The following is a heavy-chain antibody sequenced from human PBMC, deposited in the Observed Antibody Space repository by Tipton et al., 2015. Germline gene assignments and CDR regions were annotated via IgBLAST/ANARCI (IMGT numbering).Heavy chain of an antibody. V-gene: IGHV4-59*07. CDR1: DGSISSYY. CDR2: IYYSGST. D-gene: IGHD3-10*01. CDR3: ARSDVERNTVFVFEI. Sequence: TLSLTCTVSDGSISSYYWSWIRQPPGKGLEWIGYIYYSGSTNYNPSLKSRVTISVDTSNKQISLNLSSVTAADTAVYYCARSDVERNTVFVFEIWGPGTMVTLPS. J-gene: IGHJ3*02.